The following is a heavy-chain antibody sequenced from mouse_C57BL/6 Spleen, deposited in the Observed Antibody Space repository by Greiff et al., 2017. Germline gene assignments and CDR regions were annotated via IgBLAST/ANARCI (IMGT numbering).Heavy chain of an antibody. CDR3: ARRGPTAYAMDY. CDR2: ISDGGSYT. J-gene: IGHJ4*01. Sequence: EVKLVESGGGLVKPGGSLKLSCAASGFTFSSYAMSWVRQTPEKRLEWVATISDGGSYTYYPDNVKGRFTISRDNAKNNLYLQMSHLKSEDTAMYYCARRGPTAYAMDYWGQGTSVTVSS. CDR1: GFTFSSYA. V-gene: IGHV5-4*03. D-gene: IGHD1-2*01.